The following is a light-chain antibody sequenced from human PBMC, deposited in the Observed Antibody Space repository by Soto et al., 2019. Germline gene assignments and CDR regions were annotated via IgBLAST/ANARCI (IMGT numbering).Light chain of an antibody. J-gene: IGKJ3*01. CDR2: AAY. CDR3: KQSYSTPLT. Sequence: DIQMTQSPSSLSASVGDRVTIICRASQSISTYLNWYQQKPGKAPKLLNYAAYSLQSGVQSRFSGSGSGTDFTLTIKSLQPEDFATYYCKQSYSTPLTFGPGTKVDIK. CDR1: QSISTY. V-gene: IGKV1-39*01.